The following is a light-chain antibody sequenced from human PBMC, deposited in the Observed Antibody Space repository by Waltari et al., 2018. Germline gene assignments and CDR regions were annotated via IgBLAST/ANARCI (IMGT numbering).Light chain of an antibody. V-gene: IGKV3-20*01. CDR3: QHYVRLPAT. J-gene: IGKJ1*01. Sequence: IVLTQSPGTLSLSPGERATLSCRASQSINTFLAWYQQRPGQAPRLLIYATSRRATGIPDRFSGSGSGTDFSRTISRLEPEDFAVYFCQHYVRLPATFGQGTKVEIK. CDR1: QSINTF. CDR2: ATS.